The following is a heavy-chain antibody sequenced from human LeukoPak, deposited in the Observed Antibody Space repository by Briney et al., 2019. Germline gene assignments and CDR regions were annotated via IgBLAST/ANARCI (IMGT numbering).Heavy chain of an antibody. Sequence: PSETLSLTCTVSGGSISGYYWTWIRQPAGKGLEWIGRIDTSGSTNYNPSLKSRVTMSVDTSKNKFSLKLSSVTAADTAVYYCARGITMVRGVTTVNWFDPWGQGTLVTVSS. J-gene: IGHJ5*02. CDR1: GGSISGYY. CDR2: IDTSGST. CDR3: ARGITMVRGVTTVNWFDP. D-gene: IGHD3-10*01. V-gene: IGHV4-4*07.